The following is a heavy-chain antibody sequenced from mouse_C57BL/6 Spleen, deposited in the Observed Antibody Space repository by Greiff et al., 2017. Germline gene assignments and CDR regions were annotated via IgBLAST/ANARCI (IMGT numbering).Heavy chain of an antibody. CDR2: ISYDGSN. Sequence: EVQLVESGPGLVKPSQSLSLTCSVTGYSITSGYYWNWIRQFPGNKLEWMGYISYDGSNNYNPSLKNRISITRDTSKNQFFLKLNSVTTEDTATYYCARGEELGHWYFDVWGTGTTVTVSS. J-gene: IGHJ1*03. V-gene: IGHV3-6*01. CDR1: GYSITSGYY. CDR3: ARGEELGHWYFDV. D-gene: IGHD4-1*01.